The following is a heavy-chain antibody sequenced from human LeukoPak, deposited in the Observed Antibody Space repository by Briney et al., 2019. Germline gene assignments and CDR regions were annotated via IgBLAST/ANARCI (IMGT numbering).Heavy chain of an antibody. CDR1: GGSISSSSYY. CDR2: IYYSGST. J-gene: IGHJ4*02. CDR3: ARQPATVTTHFDY. Sequence: PETLSLTCTVSGGSISSSSYYWGWIRQPPGKGLEWIGSIYYSGSTYYNPFLKSRVTISVDTSKNQFSLKLSSVTAADTAVYYCARQPATVTTHFDYWGQGTLVTVSS. V-gene: IGHV4-39*01. D-gene: IGHD4-17*01.